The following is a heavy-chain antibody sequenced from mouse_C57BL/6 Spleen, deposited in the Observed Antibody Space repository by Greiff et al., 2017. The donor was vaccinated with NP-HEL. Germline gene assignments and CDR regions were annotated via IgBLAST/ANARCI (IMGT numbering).Heavy chain of an antibody. V-gene: IGHV1-74*01. CDR2: IDPANGNT. CDR1: GYTFTSYW. Sequence: QVQLQQPGAELVKPGASVKVSCKASGYTFTSYWMHWVKQRPGQGLEWIGRIDPANGNTKYAPKFQGKATITADTSSNTAYLQLSSLTSEDTAIYYCARRGEGGSYYYAMDYWGQGTSVTVSS. CDR3: ARRGEGGSYYYAMDY. J-gene: IGHJ4*01.